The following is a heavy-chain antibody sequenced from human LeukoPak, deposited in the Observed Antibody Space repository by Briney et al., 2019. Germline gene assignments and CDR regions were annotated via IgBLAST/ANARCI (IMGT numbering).Heavy chain of an antibody. CDR2: ISGSGGST. V-gene: IGHV3-23*01. CDR3: AKDYQPGVVAPPITDY. D-gene: IGHD2-2*01. J-gene: IGHJ4*02. Sequence: PGGSLRLSCAASGFTFSSYAMSWVRQAPGKGLEWVSAISGSGGSTYYADSVKGRFTISRDNSKNTLYLQMDSLRAEDTAVYYCAKDYQPGVVAPPITDYWGQGTLVTVSS. CDR1: GFTFSSYA.